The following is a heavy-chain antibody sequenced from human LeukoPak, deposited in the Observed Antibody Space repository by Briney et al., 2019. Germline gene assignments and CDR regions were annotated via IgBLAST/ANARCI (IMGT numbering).Heavy chain of an antibody. CDR3: ARVDYGRPPYAFDI. CDR1: GGSISSGGYY. CDR2: IYHSGST. Sequence: SETLSLTCTVSGGSISSGGYYWSWIRQPPGKGLEWIGYIYHSGSTYYNPSLKSRVTISVDRSKNQFSLKLSSVTAADTAVYYCARVDYGRPPYAFDIWGQGTMVTVSS. D-gene: IGHD3-10*01. J-gene: IGHJ3*02. V-gene: IGHV4-30-2*01.